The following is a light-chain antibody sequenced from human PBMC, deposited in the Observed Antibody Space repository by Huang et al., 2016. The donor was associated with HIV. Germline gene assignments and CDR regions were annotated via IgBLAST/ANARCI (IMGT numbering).Light chain of an antibody. Sequence: DIQMTQSPSSLSASVGDRVTITCRASQSIRSYLNWYQQKPGKAPKLLIYAASSLQGGVPSRFSGSGSGTNFTLTISSLQPEDFATYYCQQSYSTLTFGGGTKVEIK. J-gene: IGKJ4*01. V-gene: IGKV1-39*01. CDR2: AAS. CDR3: QQSYSTLT. CDR1: QSIRSY.